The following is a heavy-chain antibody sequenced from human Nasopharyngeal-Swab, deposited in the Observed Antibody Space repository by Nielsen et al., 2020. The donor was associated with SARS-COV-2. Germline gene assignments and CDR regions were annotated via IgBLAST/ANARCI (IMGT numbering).Heavy chain of an antibody. V-gene: IGHV4-59*01. D-gene: IGHD4-17*01. Sequence: GSLRLSCTVSGGSISSYYWSWIRQPPGKGLEWIVYIYYSGSTNYNPSLKSRVTISVDTSKNQFSLKLSSVTAADTAVYYCAGGFGDYDYWGQGTLVTVSS. CDR1: GGSISSYY. CDR3: AGGFGDYDY. J-gene: IGHJ4*02. CDR2: IYYSGST.